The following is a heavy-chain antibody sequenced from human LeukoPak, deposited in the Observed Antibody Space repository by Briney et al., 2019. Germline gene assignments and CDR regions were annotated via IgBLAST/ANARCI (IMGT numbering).Heavy chain of an antibody. D-gene: IGHD1-26*01. CDR2: IKKDGSEK. Sequence: GGSLRLSCAASGFMFSSYWMNWVRQAPGKGLEWVANIKKDGSEKYYVDSVKGRFTISRDNAKNSLYLQMNSLRAEDTAVYYYARGSDGAFDIWGQGTMVTVSS. CDR1: GFMFSSYW. V-gene: IGHV3-7*04. J-gene: IGHJ3*02. CDR3: ARGSDGAFDI.